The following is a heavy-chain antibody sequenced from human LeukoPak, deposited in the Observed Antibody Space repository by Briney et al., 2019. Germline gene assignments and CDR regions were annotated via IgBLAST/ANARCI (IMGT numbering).Heavy chain of an antibody. CDR3: AKSGGYGLIDY. CDR2: IYSSGST. V-gene: IGHV4-34*01. D-gene: IGHD1-26*01. CDR1: GGSFNDYY. J-gene: IGHJ4*02. Sequence: SETLSLTCAVYGGSFNDYYWNWIRQPPGKGLEWIGNIYSSGSTYYNASLQSRVTISIDTSKNQFSLRLNSVTAADTAMYYCAKSGGYGLIDYWGQGTRVTVSS.